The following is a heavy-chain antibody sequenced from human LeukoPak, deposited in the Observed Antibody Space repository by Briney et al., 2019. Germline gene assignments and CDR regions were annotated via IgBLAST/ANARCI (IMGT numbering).Heavy chain of an antibody. D-gene: IGHD2-15*01. Sequence: ASVKVSCKASGYTFTGYYIHWVRQAPGQGLEWMGWINPNSGGTNYAQKIQGRVTLTRDTSITTAYMEVSRLKSDDTAVYYCARDGGHCSGGSCPALIDYWGQGTLVTVSS. CDR1: GYTFTGYY. V-gene: IGHV1-2*02. J-gene: IGHJ4*02. CDR3: ARDGGHCSGGSCPALIDY. CDR2: INPNSGGT.